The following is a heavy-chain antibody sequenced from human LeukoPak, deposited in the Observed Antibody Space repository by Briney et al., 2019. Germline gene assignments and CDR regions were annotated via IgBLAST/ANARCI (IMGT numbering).Heavy chain of an antibody. Sequence: GGSLRLSCAASGFTFSTYTLSWVRQAPGKGLEWVSSITSITNYISYADSVKGRFTISRDNVKNSLYLQMNSLRVEDTAVYYCAAPSKYSNSFYAFDIWGQGTMVTVSS. D-gene: IGHD6-6*01. J-gene: IGHJ3*02. CDR2: ITSITNYI. CDR3: AAPSKYSNSFYAFDI. CDR1: GFTFSTYT. V-gene: IGHV3-21*04.